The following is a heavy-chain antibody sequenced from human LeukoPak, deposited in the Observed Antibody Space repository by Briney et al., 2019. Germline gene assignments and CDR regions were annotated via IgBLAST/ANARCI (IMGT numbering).Heavy chain of an antibody. CDR2: MNPNSGNT. J-gene: IGHJ4*02. V-gene: IGHV1-8*01. CDR1: GYTFTSYD. D-gene: IGHD3-22*01. Sequence: ASVKVSCKASGYTFTSYDINWVRQATGQGLEWMGWMNPNSGNTGYAQKFQGRVTMTRNTSISTAYMELSSLRSEDTAVYYCARGDYYYDSSGYSGVDYWGQGTLVTVSS. CDR3: ARGDYYYDSSGYSGVDY.